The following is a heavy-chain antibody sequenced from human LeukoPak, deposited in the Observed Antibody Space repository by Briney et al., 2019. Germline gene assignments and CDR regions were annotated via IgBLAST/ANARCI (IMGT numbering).Heavy chain of an antibody. J-gene: IGHJ4*02. V-gene: IGHV1-69*01. D-gene: IGHD3-3*01. CDR2: IIPIFGTA. CDR3: ARGRDPPPSSYYMSRFDY. Sequence: SVKVSCKASGGTFSSYAISWVRQAPGQGLEWMGGIIPIFGTANYAQKFQGRVTITADESTSTAYMELSSLRSEDTAVYYCARGRDPPPSSYYMSRFDYWGQGTLVTVSS. CDR1: GGTFSSYA.